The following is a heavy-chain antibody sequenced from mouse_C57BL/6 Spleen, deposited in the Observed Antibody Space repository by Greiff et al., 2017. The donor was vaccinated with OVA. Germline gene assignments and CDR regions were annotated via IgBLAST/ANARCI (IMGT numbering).Heavy chain of an antibody. CDR2: INPSNGGT. Sequence: VQLQQPGTELVKPGASVKLSCKASGYTFTSYWMHWVKQRPGQGLEWIGNINPSNGGTNYNEKFKSKATLTVEKSSSTAYMQLSSLTSEDSAVYYCARGNYGYWYFDVWGTGTTVTVSA. J-gene: IGHJ1*03. D-gene: IGHD1-1*01. V-gene: IGHV1-53*01. CDR3: ARGNYGYWYFDV. CDR1: GYTFTSYW.